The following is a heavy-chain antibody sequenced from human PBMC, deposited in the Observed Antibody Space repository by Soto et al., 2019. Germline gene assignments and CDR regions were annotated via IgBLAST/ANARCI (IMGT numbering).Heavy chain of an antibody. J-gene: IGHJ4*02. CDR1: GFTFSSYA. V-gene: IGHV3-23*01. CDR2: ISGSDDST. D-gene: IGHD6-13*01. Sequence: EVQLLESGGGLVQPGESLRVSCAASGFTFSSYAMSWVRQAPGKGLEWVSVISGSDDSTYYADNVKGRVTISRDNSKNTLYLQMSSLRAEDTAVYYCAIRGSWATLGYWGQGTLVTVSS. CDR3: AIRGSWATLGY.